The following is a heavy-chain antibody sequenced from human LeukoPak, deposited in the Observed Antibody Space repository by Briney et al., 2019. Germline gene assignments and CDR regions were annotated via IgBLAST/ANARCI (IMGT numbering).Heavy chain of an antibody. V-gene: IGHV3-23*01. Sequence: GGSLRLSCAASGFSVSSNYINWVRQAPGKGLEWVSCLSGGGGTTFYPDSVKGRFTISRDNSKNTLYLQMNSLRAEDTAMYYCARVRLQPSYYFDFWGQGTLVTVSS. D-gene: IGHD5-18*01. J-gene: IGHJ4*02. CDR3: ARVRLQPSYYFDF. CDR2: LSGGGGTT. CDR1: GFSVSSNY.